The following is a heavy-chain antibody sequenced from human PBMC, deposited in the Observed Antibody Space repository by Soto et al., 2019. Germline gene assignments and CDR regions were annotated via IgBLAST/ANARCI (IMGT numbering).Heavy chain of an antibody. D-gene: IGHD2-15*01. CDR2: IDPGDSYT. CDR3: AMGHCSGGSCCSFGYYQYGMDV. CDR1: GYSFTSNW. J-gene: IGHJ6*02. Sequence: EVLLVQSGAEVKKPGESLRISCKGSGYSFTSNWISWVRQMPGKGLEWMGRIDPGDSYTNYSPSFEGHVSMSADKSISTAYLQWSSLKASDTATYYCAMGHCSGGSCCSFGYYQYGMDVWGQGTTVTVSS. V-gene: IGHV5-10-1*03.